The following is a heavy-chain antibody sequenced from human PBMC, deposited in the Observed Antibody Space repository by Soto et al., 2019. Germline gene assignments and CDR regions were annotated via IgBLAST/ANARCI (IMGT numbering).Heavy chain of an antibody. D-gene: IGHD6-6*01. J-gene: IGHJ6*02. Sequence: QVQLVQSGAEVKKPGASVKVSCKASGYTFTSYDINWVRQATGQGLEWMGSMNPNSGNTGYAQKFQGRVTMTRNTSISTASMELSSLRSEDTAVYYCARWRVAARSNYGMDVWGQGTTFTVSS. CDR3: ARWRVAARSNYGMDV. CDR1: GYTFTSYD. CDR2: MNPNSGNT. V-gene: IGHV1-8*01.